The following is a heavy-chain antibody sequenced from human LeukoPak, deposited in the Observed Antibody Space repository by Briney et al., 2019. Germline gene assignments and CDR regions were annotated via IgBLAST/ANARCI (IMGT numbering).Heavy chain of an antibody. CDR1: GGSMSPYH. D-gene: IGHD2-2*01. CDR3: ARVVYCSSTSCYQDWFDP. J-gene: IGHJ5*02. Sequence: SETLSLTCTVSGGSMSPYHWGWIRQPPGKGLEWTGYIYYSGSTNYNPSLKSRVTISVDTSKNQFSLKLSSVTAADTAVYYCARVVYCSSTSCYQDWFDPWGQGTLVTVSS. CDR2: IYYSGST. V-gene: IGHV4-59*01.